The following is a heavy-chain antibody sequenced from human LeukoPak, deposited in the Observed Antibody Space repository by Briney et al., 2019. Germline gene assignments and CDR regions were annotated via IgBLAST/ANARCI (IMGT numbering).Heavy chain of an antibody. Sequence: PGGSLRLSCAASGFTFSSYWMSWVRQAPGKGLEWLANIKQDGSERYYVDSVKGRFTISRDNAKNSLYLQMNSLRAEDTAVYYCATPVVGATDYWGQGTLVTVSS. CDR1: GFTFSSYW. CDR2: IKQDGSER. D-gene: IGHD1-26*01. V-gene: IGHV3-7*01. J-gene: IGHJ4*02. CDR3: ATPVVGATDY.